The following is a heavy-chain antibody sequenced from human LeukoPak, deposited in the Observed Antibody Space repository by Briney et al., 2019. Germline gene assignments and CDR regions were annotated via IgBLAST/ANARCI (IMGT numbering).Heavy chain of an antibody. J-gene: IGHJ3*02. CDR1: GYTFTGYY. Sequence: ASVKVSCKASGYTFTGYYMHWVRQAPGQGLEWMGWINPDSGGTNYAQKFQGRVTMTRDTSISTAYMELSSLRSEDTAVYYCARGGPVAGNAFDIWGQGTMVTVSS. CDR3: ARGGPVAGNAFDI. V-gene: IGHV1-2*02. CDR2: INPDSGGT. D-gene: IGHD6-19*01.